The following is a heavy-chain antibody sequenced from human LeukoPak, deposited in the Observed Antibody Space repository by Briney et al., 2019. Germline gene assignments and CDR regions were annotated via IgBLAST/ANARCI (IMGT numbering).Heavy chain of an antibody. D-gene: IGHD3-10*01. J-gene: IGHJ6*03. Sequence: GGSLRLSCAASGFTFSSYAMSWVRQAPGKGLEWVSAISGSGGSTYYADSVKGRFTISRDNSKNTLYLQMNSLRAEDTAVYYCAKGSSLTGLYYYYYYYMDVWGKGTPVTVSS. CDR2: ISGSGGST. CDR3: AKGSSLTGLYYYYYYYMDV. V-gene: IGHV3-23*01. CDR1: GFTFSSYA.